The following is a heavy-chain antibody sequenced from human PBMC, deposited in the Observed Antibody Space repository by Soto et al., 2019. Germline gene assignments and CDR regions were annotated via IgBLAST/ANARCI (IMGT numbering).Heavy chain of an antibody. CDR3: AKWLEP. D-gene: IGHD6-19*01. CDR1: GFAFSDYG. V-gene: IGHV3-33*03. CDR2: IWYDGTHK. Sequence: PGGSLRLSCAASGFAFSDYGIHWVRQAPGKGLEWMAVIWYDGTHKYYADSMEGRLTISRDNAKNTLYLQMNSLRAEDTAVYYCAKWLEPWGQGTLVTVSS. J-gene: IGHJ5*02.